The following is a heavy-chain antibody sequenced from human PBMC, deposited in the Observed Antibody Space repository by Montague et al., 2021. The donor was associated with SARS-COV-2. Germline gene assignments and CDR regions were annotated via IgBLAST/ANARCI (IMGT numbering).Heavy chain of an antibody. Sequence: PLRLSCAASGFTFSNYAMSWVRQAPGKGLEWVSSITSSGSSTRYAASVKGRFTISRDNSKSTLYLQMSSLRVEDTAIYYCTKYYYDSDGYYLAEYFQHWGQGTLVTVSS. J-gene: IGHJ1*01. CDR1: GFTFSNYA. CDR3: TKYYYDSDGYYLAEYFQH. V-gene: IGHV3-23*05. D-gene: IGHD3-22*01. CDR2: ITSSGSST.